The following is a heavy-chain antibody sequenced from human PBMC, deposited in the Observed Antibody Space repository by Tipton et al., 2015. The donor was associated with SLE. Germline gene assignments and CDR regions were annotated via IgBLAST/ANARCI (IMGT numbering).Heavy chain of an antibody. CDR2: VYDTGNT. CDR1: GDSISRHY. CDR3: ASEAGGWYYFDY. J-gene: IGHJ4*02. D-gene: IGHD6-19*01. V-gene: IGHV4-59*11. Sequence: TLSLTCTVSGDSISRHYWTWIRQPPGKGLEWIGYVYDTGNTHYDPSLKSRSTISIDTSKNQFSLRLSSVTAADTAVYYCASEAGGWYYFDYWGQGALVTVSS.